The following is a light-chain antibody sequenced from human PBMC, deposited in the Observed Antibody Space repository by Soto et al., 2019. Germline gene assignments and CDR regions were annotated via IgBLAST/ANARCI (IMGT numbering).Light chain of an antibody. CDR3: HQRSNWPLT. Sequence: EVVLTQSPATLSLSPGEEATLSCRASQSVTKYLAWYQQKPGQALRLLISDVSKRAPGIPARFSGSGSGTDFTLTISSLEHEDFAVYYCHQRSNWPLTFGGGTKVDI. J-gene: IGKJ4*01. CDR1: QSVTKY. CDR2: DVS. V-gene: IGKV3-11*01.